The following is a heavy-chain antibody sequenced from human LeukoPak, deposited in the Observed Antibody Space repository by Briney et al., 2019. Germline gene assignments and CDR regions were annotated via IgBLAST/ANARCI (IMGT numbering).Heavy chain of an antibody. Sequence: SQTLSLTSTVSGGSISSGGYCWSWIRLHPGKGLEWLGYIYYSGSTYYNPSLKSRVTISVDTSKNQFSLKLSSVTAADTAVYYCARARYSSSWYPFDYWGQGTLVTVSS. D-gene: IGHD6-13*01. J-gene: IGHJ4*02. CDR1: GGSISSGGYC. CDR3: ARARYSSSWYPFDY. V-gene: IGHV4-31*03. CDR2: IYYSGST.